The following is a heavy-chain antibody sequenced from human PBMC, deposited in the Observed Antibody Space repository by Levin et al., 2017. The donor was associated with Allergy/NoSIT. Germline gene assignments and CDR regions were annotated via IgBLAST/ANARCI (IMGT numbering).Heavy chain of an antibody. CDR1: GFTFSNYA. CDR2: IRGSGVST. J-gene: IGHJ4*02. D-gene: IGHD6-19*01. CDR3: AISSGWFRPTGAFDY. Sequence: GESLKISCAASGFTFSNYAMSWVRQAPGKGLEWVSAIRGSGVSTYYADSVKGRFSISRGNSNNTLYLQMNTLRAEDTAVYDCAISSGWFRPTGAFDYWGQGTMVTVSS. V-gene: IGHV3-23*01.